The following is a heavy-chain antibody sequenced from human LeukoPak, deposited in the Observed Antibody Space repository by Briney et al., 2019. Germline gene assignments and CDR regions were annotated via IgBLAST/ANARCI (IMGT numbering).Heavy chain of an antibody. CDR2: INHSGST. CDR3: AREARSGWLKIPVRPRHFDY. CDR1: GGSISSSSYY. D-gene: IGHD6-19*01. Sequence: SETLSLTCTVSGGSISSSSYYWSWIRQPPGKGLEWIGEINHSGSTNYNPSLKSRVTISVDTSKSQFSLKLTSVTAADTAVYYCAREARSGWLKIPVRPRHFDYWGQGTLVTVSS. V-gene: IGHV4-39*07. J-gene: IGHJ4*02.